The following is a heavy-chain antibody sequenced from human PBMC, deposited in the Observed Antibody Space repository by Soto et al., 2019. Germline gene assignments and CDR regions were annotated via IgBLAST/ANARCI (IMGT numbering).Heavy chain of an antibody. CDR3: ARGTPITYWYFDL. CDR1: GYTFTSYA. J-gene: IGHJ2*01. V-gene: IGHV1-3*01. D-gene: IGHD5-12*01. CDR2: INAGNGNT. Sequence: ASVKVSCKASGYTFTSYAMNWVRQAPGQRLEWMGWINAGNGNTKYSQKFQGRVTITRDTSASTAYMELSSLRSEDTAVYYCARGTPITYWYFDLWGRGTLVTVSS.